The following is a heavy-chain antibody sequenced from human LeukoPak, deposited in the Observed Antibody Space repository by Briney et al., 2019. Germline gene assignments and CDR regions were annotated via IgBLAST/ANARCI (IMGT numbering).Heavy chain of an antibody. CDR3: ARGHYYDSSGREDYYYYMDV. CDR2: MNPNSGNT. J-gene: IGHJ6*03. V-gene: IGHV1-8*01. CDR1: GYTFTSYD. Sequence: GASVKVSCKASGYTFTSYDINWVRQATGQGLEWMGWMNPNSGNTGYAQKFQGRVTMTRNTSISTAYMELSSLRSEDTAVYYCARGHYYDSSGREDYYYYMDVWGKGTTVTVSS. D-gene: IGHD3-22*01.